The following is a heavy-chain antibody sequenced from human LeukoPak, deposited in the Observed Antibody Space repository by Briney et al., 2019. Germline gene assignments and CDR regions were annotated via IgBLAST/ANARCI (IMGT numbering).Heavy chain of an antibody. J-gene: IGHJ4*02. CDR3: ARADCSSTSCHDGNFDY. CDR2: MFYSGST. D-gene: IGHD2-2*01. CDR1: GGSISSYY. V-gene: IGHV4-59*08. Sequence: PSETLSLTCTVSGGSISSYYWSWIRQPPGKGLEWIGYMFYSGSTNYNPSLKSRVTISVDTSKNQFSLKLSSVTAADTAVYYCARADCSSTSCHDGNFDYWGQGTLVTVSS.